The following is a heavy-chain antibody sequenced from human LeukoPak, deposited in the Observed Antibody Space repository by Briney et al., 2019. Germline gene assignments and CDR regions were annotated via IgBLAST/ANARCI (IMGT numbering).Heavy chain of an antibody. CDR1: GFTFSSYA. CDR2: ISGSCRTT. J-gene: IGHJ6*03. D-gene: IGHD1-7*01. Sequence: GGSLRLSCAASGFTFSSYAMTWVRQAPGKGLEWVSTISGSCRTTYYADSVKGRFTISRDNSKNTLYLQMNSLRAEDTAVYYCAKGDNNWNYRSGTYYYYMDVWGKGTTVTVSS. CDR3: AKGDNNWNYRSGTYYYYMDV. V-gene: IGHV3-23*01.